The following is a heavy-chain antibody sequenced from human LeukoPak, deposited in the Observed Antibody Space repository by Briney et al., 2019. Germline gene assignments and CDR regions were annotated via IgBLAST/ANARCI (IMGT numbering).Heavy chain of an antibody. CDR3: ARDLSGTYIMSNAFDI. Sequence: PGESLRLSCAASGFSFSDYYMSWFRQAPGKGLEWISYSSGSGSTISYADSVNGRFIISRDNAKNSLYLQMNSLRAEDTAMYYCARDLSGTYIMSNAFDIWGQGTTVTVS. CDR2: SSGSGSTI. D-gene: IGHD1-26*01. J-gene: IGHJ3*02. CDR1: GFSFSDYY. V-gene: IGHV3-11*04.